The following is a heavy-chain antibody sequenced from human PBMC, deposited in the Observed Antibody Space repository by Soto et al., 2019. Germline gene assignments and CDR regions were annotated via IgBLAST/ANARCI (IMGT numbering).Heavy chain of an antibody. CDR2: ISSSGSTI. Sequence: QSGGSLRLSCAASGFTFSSYEMNWVRQAPGKGLEWVSYISSSGSTIYYADSVKGRFTISRDNAKNSLYLQMNSLRAEDTAVYYCARESYYDSSGYSLVFDYWGQGTLVTVSS. CDR1: GFTFSSYE. CDR3: ARESYYDSSGYSLVFDY. J-gene: IGHJ4*02. D-gene: IGHD3-22*01. V-gene: IGHV3-48*03.